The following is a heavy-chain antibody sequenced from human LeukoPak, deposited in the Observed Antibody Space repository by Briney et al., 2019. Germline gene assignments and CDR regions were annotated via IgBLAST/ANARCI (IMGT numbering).Heavy chain of an antibody. CDR1: GFTFSSYE. J-gene: IGHJ4*02. V-gene: IGHV3-48*03. CDR3: ARDSGSSPLDY. CDR2: ISSSGSTI. D-gene: IGHD1-26*01. Sequence: GGYLRLSCAASGFTFSSYEMNWVRQAPGKGLEWVSYISSSGSTIYYADSVKGRFTISRDNAKNSLYLQMNSLRAEDTAVYYCARDSGSSPLDYWGQGTLVTVSS.